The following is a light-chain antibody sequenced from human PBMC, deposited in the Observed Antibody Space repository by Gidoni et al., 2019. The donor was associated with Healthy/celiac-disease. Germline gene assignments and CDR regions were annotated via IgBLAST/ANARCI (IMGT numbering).Light chain of an antibody. V-gene: IGLV1-47*01. CDR2: RNN. CDR3: AAWDDSLSGPNVV. Sequence: QSVLTQPPSASGTPGQRVTISCSGSSSNIGSNYVYWYPQLPGTAPKLLIYRNNQRPSGVPDRFSGSKSGTSASLAISGLRSEDEADYYCAAWDDSLSGPNVVFGGGTKLTVL. CDR1: SSNIGSNY. J-gene: IGLJ2*01.